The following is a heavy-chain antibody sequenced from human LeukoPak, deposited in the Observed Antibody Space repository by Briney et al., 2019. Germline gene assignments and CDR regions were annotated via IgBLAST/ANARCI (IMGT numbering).Heavy chain of an antibody. CDR1: GVSISNYY. D-gene: IGHD6-6*01. Sequence: SETLSLTCSVSGVSISNYYWSWIRQPPGKGLEWIAFIYYDGATNYNPSLKSRATISVDTSKNQYSLNLISVTPADTAVYYCARGGASSKFFDAWGQGILVTVSS. CDR3: ARGGASSKFFDA. V-gene: IGHV4-59*01. J-gene: IGHJ4*02. CDR2: IYYDGAT.